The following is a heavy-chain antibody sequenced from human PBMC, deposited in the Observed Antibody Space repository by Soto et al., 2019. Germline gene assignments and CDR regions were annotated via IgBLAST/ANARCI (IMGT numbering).Heavy chain of an antibody. J-gene: IGHJ6*02. CDR2: ISGSGGST. D-gene: IGHD3-3*01. CDR1: GLIFSGYA. V-gene: IGHV3-23*01. Sequence: GGSLRLSCAASGLIFSGYAMSWVRQAPGKGLEWVSGISGSGGSTYNADSVKGRFTISRDNSKNTLYLQMNSLRAEDTAVYYCAKASGFDFWSGSLGGYYHGMDVWGQGTTVTVSS. CDR3: AKASGFDFWSGSLGGYYHGMDV.